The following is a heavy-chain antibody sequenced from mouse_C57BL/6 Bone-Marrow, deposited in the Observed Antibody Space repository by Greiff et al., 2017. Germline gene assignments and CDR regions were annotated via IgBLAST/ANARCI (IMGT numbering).Heavy chain of an antibody. Sequence: EVQVVESEGGLVQPGSSMKLSCTASGFTFSDYYMAWVRQVPEKGLEWVANINYDGSSTYYLDSLKSRFIISRDNAKNILYLQMSSLKSADTATYYCAREDPYSNPYAMDYWGQGTSVTVSS. CDR1: GFTFSDYY. J-gene: IGHJ4*01. V-gene: IGHV5-16*01. CDR2: INYDGSST. CDR3: AREDPYSNPYAMDY. D-gene: IGHD2-5*01.